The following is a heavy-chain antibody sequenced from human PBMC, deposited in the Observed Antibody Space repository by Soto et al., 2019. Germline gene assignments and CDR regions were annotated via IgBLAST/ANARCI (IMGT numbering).Heavy chain of an antibody. CDR3: AREVDGYNVEYDY. CDR2: ISAYNVNT. CDR1: GYTFTSYG. D-gene: IGHD5-18*01. J-gene: IGHJ4*02. V-gene: IGHV1-18*01. Sequence: QVQLVQSGAEVKKPGASVKVSCKSSGYTFTSYGISWVRQAPGQALEWMGWISAYNVNTNYAPKLQGRVPMTTDTFTGAVYRELKSVRSDDTAVYYFAREVDGYNVEYDYWGQGTLVTVAS.